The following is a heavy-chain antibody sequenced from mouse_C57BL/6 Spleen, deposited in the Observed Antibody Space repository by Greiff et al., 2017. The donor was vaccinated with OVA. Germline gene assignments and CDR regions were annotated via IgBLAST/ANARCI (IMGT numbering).Heavy chain of an antibody. J-gene: IGHJ3*01. Sequence: QVQLQQPGAELVRPGSSVKLSCKASGYTFTSYWMHWVKQRPIQGLEWIGNIDPSDSETHYNQKFKDKATLTVDKSSSTAYMQLSSLTSEDSAVYYCARGRLRAWFAYWGQGTLVTVSA. CDR2: IDPSDSET. V-gene: IGHV1-52*01. D-gene: IGHD2-4*01. CDR1: GYTFTSYW. CDR3: ARGRLRAWFAY.